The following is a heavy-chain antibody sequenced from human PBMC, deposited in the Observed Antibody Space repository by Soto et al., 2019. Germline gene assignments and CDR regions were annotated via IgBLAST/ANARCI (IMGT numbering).Heavy chain of an antibody. CDR2: ITAIFGAA. V-gene: IGHV1-69*01. CDR3: ARSEAVRSEAGTTVVGPNNWLDP. Sequence: QVQLVQSGAEVKKPGSSVKVSCKASGGTFSTYGISWVRQAPGQGLEWMGGITAIFGAANYAPKFQGRVTITADESTSTAYMELNRLRSEDSAVYYCARSEAVRSEAGTTVVGPNNWLDPWGQGTLVIVSS. J-gene: IGHJ5*02. CDR1: GGTFSTYG. D-gene: IGHD1-7*01.